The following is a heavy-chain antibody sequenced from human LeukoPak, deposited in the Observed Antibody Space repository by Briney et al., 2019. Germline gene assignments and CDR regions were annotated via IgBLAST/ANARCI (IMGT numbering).Heavy chain of an antibody. D-gene: IGHD3-3*01. J-gene: IGHJ3*02. V-gene: IGHV4-30-2*01. Sequence: PSETLSLTCAVSGGSISSGGYSWSWIRQPPGKGLEWIGYIYHSGSTYYNPSLKSRVTISVDRSKNQFSLKLSSVTAADPAVYYCARGVDYDFWSGSDAFDIWGQGTMVTVSS. CDR3: ARGVDYDFWSGSDAFDI. CDR1: GGSISSGGYS. CDR2: IYHSGST.